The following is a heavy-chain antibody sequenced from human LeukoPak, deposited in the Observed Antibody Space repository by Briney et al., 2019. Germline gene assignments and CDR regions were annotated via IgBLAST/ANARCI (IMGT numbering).Heavy chain of an antibody. V-gene: IGHV4-39*07. D-gene: IGHD1-26*01. CDR2: IYYSGST. CDR1: GGSISSSSYY. Sequence: PSETLSLTCTVSGGSISSSSYYWGWIRQPPGKGLEWIGSIYYSGSTYYNPSLKSRVTISVDTSKNQFSLKLSSVTAADTAVYYCARVRIDRMDVWGQGTTVTVSS. CDR3: ARVRIDRMDV. J-gene: IGHJ6*02.